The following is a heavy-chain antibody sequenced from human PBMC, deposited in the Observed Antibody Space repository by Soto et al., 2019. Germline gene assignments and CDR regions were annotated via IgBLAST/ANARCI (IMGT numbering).Heavy chain of an antibody. CDR2: IDTSGHST. J-gene: IGHJ4*02. D-gene: IGHD6-13*01. Sequence: GGSLRLSCEASGFVFTNFWMHWVRHVPGKGLVWVARIDTSGHSTNYAESVEGRFTISRDNAKNTVSLQMNSLRVEDTGVYYCAKDSWYFDLWSQGSQVTVSS. CDR1: GFVFTNFW. V-gene: IGHV3-74*01. CDR3: AKDSWYFDL.